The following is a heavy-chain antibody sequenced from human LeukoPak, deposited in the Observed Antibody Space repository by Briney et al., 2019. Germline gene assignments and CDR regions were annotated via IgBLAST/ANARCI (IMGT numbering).Heavy chain of an antibody. D-gene: IGHD3-3*01. CDR1: GFTFSSYA. CDR2: ISGSGGST. Sequence: PGGSLRLSCAASGFTFSSYAMSWVRQAPGKGLEWVSAISGSGGSTYYADSVKGRFTISRDNSKNTLYLQMNSLRAEDSALYYCAKFIAFDGFLEWLLPFHYWGQGTLVTVSS. J-gene: IGHJ4*02. CDR3: AKFIAFDGFLEWLLPFHY. V-gene: IGHV3-23*01.